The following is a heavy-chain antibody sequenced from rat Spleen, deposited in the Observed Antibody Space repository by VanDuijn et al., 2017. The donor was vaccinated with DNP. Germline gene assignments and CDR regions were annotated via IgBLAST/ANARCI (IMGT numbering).Heavy chain of an antibody. J-gene: IGHJ2*01. V-gene: IGHV5S10*01. D-gene: IGHD1-1*01. CDR1: GFTFSDYA. CDR2: IIYDGSST. Sequence: EVQLVESGGGLVQPGNSLKLSCAASGFTFSDYAMAWVRQSPKKGLEWVATIIYDGSSTYYRDSVKGRFTISRDNAKSTLYLQMDSLRSEDTATYYCATHDYSGDYFDYWGQGVMVTVSS. CDR3: ATHDYSGDYFDY.